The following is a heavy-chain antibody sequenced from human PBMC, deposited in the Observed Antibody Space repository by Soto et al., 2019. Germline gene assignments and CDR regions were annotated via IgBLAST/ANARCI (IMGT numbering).Heavy chain of an antibody. CDR1: GGSFTDYY. V-gene: IGHV4-34*01. CDR2: ISHSGAT. Sequence: SETLSLTCAVYGGSFTDYYWTWIRQPPGKGLEWIGEISHSGATNYNPSLKSRVTISEDTSKNQVSLKVTSVTAADTAVFYRARGNHYYGMDVWGQGTTVTVSS. CDR3: ARGNHYYGMDV. J-gene: IGHJ6*02.